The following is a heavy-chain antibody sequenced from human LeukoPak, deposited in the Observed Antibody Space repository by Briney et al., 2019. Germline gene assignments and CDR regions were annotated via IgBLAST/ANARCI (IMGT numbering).Heavy chain of an antibody. J-gene: IGHJ3*02. CDR1: KFTFSSYW. Sequence: GGSLRLSCAASKFTFSSYWMHWVRQAPGKGLVWVSRINGDGSTTNYADSVRGRFTISRDNSKNTLYLQMNSLRAEDTAVYYCGKRSSGAYDMWGQGTMVTVSS. CDR3: GKRSSGAYDM. D-gene: IGHD5-12*01. CDR2: INGDGSTT. V-gene: IGHV3-74*01.